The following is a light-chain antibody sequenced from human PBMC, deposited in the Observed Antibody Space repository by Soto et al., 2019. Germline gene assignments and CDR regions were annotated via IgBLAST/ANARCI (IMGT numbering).Light chain of an antibody. J-gene: IGKJ1*01. CDR2: LGS. V-gene: IGKV2-28*01. Sequence: DMERAQSPLSVHVSPGEPISKSCISSQSLLHSNGNNYLDWYLQKPGQSPQLLISLGSNRASGVPDRFSGSGSGTDFTLKISRVEAEDVGVYYCMQALQITWTFGQGTKVDIK. CDR1: QSLLHSNGNNY. CDR3: MQALQITWT.